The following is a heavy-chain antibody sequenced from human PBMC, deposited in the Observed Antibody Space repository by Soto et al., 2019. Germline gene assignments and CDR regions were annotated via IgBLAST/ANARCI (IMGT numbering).Heavy chain of an antibody. D-gene: IGHD2-8*02. CDR3: ARGPRGVYGNDY. CDR1: GFTFSNYA. Sequence: GGSLRLSCAASGFTFSNYAMSWVRQAPGKGLEWVSRINMGGGSTNYADSVKGRFTISRDNAKNTLYLQMNSLRVDDTAIYFCARGPRGVYGNDYWGQGALVTVSS. V-gene: IGHV3-23*01. J-gene: IGHJ4*02. CDR2: INMGGGST.